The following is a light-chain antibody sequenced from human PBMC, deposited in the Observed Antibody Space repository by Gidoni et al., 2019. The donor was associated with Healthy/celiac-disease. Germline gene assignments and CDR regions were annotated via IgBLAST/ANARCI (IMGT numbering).Light chain of an antibody. J-gene: IGLJ3*02. CDR3: QVWDSSSDHWV. V-gene: IGLV3-21*04. CDR2: YDS. Sequence: SSVLPQPPSVSVAPGKTARITCGGNNIGSKSLHWYQQKPGQAPVLVIYYDSDRPSGIPERFSGSNSGNTATLTISRVEAGDEADYYCQVWDSSSDHWVFGGGTKLTVL. CDR1: NIGSKS.